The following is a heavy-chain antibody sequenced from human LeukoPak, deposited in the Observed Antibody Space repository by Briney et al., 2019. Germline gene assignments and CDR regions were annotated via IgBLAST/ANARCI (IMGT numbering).Heavy chain of an antibody. V-gene: IGHV3-7*01. D-gene: IGHD4-23*01. CDR2: IKEDGSEK. CDR3: VREGRWPLVGDY. Sequence: PGGSLRLSCAVSGFTLSTYWMSWVRQTPRKGLEWVACIKEDGSEKYYVNSVKGRFTISRDNVKNSIYLQMNSLRGEDTAVYYCVREGRWPLVGDYWGQGTLVTVSS. J-gene: IGHJ4*02. CDR1: GFTLSTYW.